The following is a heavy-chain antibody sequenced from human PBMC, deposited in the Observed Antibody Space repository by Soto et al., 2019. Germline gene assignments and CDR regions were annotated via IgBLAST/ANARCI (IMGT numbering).Heavy chain of an antibody. V-gene: IGHV3-30-3*01. D-gene: IGHD5-12*01. CDR1: GFTFSSYA. CDR3: ARDRDIVATIPWFDP. J-gene: IGHJ5*02. Sequence: PGGSLRLSCAASGFTFSSYAMRWVRQAPGKGLEWVAVISYDGSNKYYADSVKGRFTISRDNSKNTLYLQMNSLRAEDTAVYYCARDRDIVATIPWFDPWGQGTLVTVSS. CDR2: ISYDGSNK.